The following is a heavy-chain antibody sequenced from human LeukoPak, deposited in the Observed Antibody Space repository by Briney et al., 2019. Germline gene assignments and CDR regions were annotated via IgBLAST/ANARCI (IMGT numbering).Heavy chain of an antibody. CDR1: RYSFTSYW. V-gene: IGHV5-51*03. CDR3: ARLGCSSTSCRYYYYGMDV. J-gene: IGHJ6*02. Sequence: KPGESLKISCKGSRYSFTSYWIGWVRQMPGKGLEWMGIIFPGDSDTRYSPSFQGQVTISADKSISTAYLQWSSLKASDTAMYYCARLGCSSTSCRYYYYGMDVWGQGTTVTVSS. D-gene: IGHD2-2*01. CDR2: IFPGDSDT.